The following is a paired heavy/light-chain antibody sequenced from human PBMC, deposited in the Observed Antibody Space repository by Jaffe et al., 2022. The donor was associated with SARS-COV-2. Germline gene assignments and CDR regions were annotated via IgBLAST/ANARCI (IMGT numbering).Light chain of an antibody. J-gene: IGKJ1*01. Sequence: DIQMTQSPSSLSASVGDRVTITCRASQGITIWLAWYQQKPEKAPKSLIYAASSLQSGVPSRFSGSGSGTDFTLTISSLQPEDSATYYCQQYDSYPWTFGQGTKVEIK. V-gene: IGKV1D-16*01. CDR2: AAS. CDR1: QGITIW. CDR3: QQYDSYPWT.
Heavy chain of an antibody. J-gene: IGHJ5*02. Sequence: EVQVVESGGGSVQPGESLRLSCAASGFTFSRDSMNWVRQAPGKGLEWVSFISSSSRTIYYADSVKGRFTISRDNAKNSLYLQMNSLRDEDTAKYYCARGQGWFDTWGQGTPVTVSS. CDR1: GFTFSRDS. V-gene: IGHV3-48*02. CDR3: ARGQGWFDT. CDR2: ISSSSRTI.